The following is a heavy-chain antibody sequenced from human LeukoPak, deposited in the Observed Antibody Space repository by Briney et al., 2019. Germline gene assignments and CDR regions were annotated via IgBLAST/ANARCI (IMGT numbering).Heavy chain of an antibody. V-gene: IGHV4-39*01. CDR1: GGSISSSFYY. D-gene: IGHD3-22*01. J-gene: IGHJ4*02. Sequence: PSETLSLTCTVSGGSISSSFYYWGWIRQPPGKGLEWIGSIYYSGSTYYNPPLKSRVTISVDTSKNQFSLKLSSVTAADTAVYYCARGAPLHYYDSSGLYNFDYWGQGTLVTVSS. CDR2: IYYSGST. CDR3: ARGAPLHYYDSSGLYNFDY.